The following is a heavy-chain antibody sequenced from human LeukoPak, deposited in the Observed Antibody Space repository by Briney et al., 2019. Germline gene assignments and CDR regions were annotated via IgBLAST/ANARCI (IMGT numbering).Heavy chain of an antibody. CDR2: ISSSGSTI. J-gene: IGHJ3*02. Sequence: PGGSLRLSCAASGFTFSDYYMSWIRQAPGKGLEWVSYISSSGSTIYYADSVKGRFTISRDNAKNSLYLQMNSLRAEDTAVYYCARAQLWFGELLFDHDAFDIWGQGTMVTVSS. CDR3: ARAQLWFGELLFDHDAFDI. CDR1: GFTFSDYY. V-gene: IGHV3-11*01. D-gene: IGHD3-10*01.